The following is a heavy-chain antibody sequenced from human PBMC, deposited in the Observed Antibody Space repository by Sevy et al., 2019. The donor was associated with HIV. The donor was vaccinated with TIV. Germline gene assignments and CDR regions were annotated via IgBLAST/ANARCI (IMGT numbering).Heavy chain of an antibody. CDR1: GFTFSSYG. J-gene: IGHJ6*02. Sequence: GGSLRLSCAASGFTFSSYGMHWVRQAPGKGLEWVAVISYDGSNKYYADSVKGRFTISRDNSKNTVYRQMNSLRAEDTAVYYCAKDLLSHSSSWSPYYYGMDVWGQGTTVTVSS. CDR2: ISYDGSNK. V-gene: IGHV3-30*18. CDR3: AKDLLSHSSSWSPYYYGMDV. D-gene: IGHD6-13*01.